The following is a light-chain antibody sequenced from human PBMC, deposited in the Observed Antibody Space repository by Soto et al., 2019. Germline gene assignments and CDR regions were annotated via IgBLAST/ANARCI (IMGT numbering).Light chain of an antibody. Sequence: EIVMTQSPATLSVSPGDRATLSCRAGQPLNNNVAWYQHKPGQAPRLLIYGTSTRATGISARFSGGGSGTEFTLTISSLQSEDFAVYYCQQYEKWPPSITFGQGIRLEIK. CDR3: QQYEKWPPSIT. CDR2: GTS. V-gene: IGKV3-15*01. J-gene: IGKJ5*01. CDR1: QPLNNN.